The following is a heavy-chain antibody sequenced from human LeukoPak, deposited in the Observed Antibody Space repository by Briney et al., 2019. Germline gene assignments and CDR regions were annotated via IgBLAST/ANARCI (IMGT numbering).Heavy chain of an antibody. CDR3: ARVVRYSGYDFPFEY. Sequence: PSETLSLTCTVSGDSINDYYWSRIRQPPGKGLEYIGYIYYTGRANYNPSLNSRFLISIDTSKNQFSLKVTSVTAADTAVYYCARVVRYSGYDFPFEYWGQGALVTVSS. CDR1: GDSINDYY. D-gene: IGHD5-12*01. V-gene: IGHV4-59*01. J-gene: IGHJ4*02. CDR2: IYYTGRA.